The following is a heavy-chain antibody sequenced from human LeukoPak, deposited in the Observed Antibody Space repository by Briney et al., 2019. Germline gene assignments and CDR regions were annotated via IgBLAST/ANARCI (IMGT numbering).Heavy chain of an antibody. CDR1: GYTFTRYD. CDR2: MNPNSGNT. Sequence: ASVKVSCKASGYTFTRYDINWVRQATGQGLEWMGWMNPNSGNTGYAQKFQGRVTMTRNTSISTAYMELSSLRSEDTAVYYCATSWGSGSYVCLDVWGKGTTVTVSS. D-gene: IGHD1-26*01. CDR3: ATSWGSGSYVCLDV. V-gene: IGHV1-8*01. J-gene: IGHJ6*04.